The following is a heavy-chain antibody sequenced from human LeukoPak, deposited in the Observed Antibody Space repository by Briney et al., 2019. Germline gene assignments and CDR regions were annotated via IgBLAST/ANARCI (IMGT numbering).Heavy chain of an antibody. CDR3: ARDKTYYYGSGSYSDY. J-gene: IGHJ4*02. D-gene: IGHD3-10*01. Sequence: SETLSLTCTVSGGSISRYYWSWIRQPAGKRLEWIGRIYTSGSTNYNPSLKSRVTMSVDTSKNQFSLKLSSVTAADTTVYYCARDKTYYYGSGSYSDYWGQGTLVTVSS. CDR1: GGSISRYY. V-gene: IGHV4-4*07. CDR2: IYTSGST.